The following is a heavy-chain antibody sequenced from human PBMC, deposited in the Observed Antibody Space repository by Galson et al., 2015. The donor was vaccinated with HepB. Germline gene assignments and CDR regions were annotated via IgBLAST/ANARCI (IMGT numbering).Heavy chain of an antibody. CDR3: ATTLFGSGAYWTFEM. CDR1: GFTFHTYA. J-gene: IGHJ3*02. V-gene: IGHV3-23*01. Sequence: SLRLSCAASGFTFHTYAMSWVRQVPGKGLEWVSVVSDSGYTTYYEDSVKGRFTISRDNSNNTLSLQMDRLRAEDTAVYYRATTLFGSGAYWTFEMWGQGTLVTVSS. D-gene: IGHD3-22*01. CDR2: VSDSGYTT.